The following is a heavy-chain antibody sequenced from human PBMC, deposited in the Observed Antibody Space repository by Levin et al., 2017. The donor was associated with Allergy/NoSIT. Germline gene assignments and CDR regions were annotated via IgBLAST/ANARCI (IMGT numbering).Heavy chain of an antibody. J-gene: IGHJ4*02. V-gene: IGHV4-34*01. Sequence: LSQTLSLTCAVYGGSFSGSYWSWIRQPPGKGLEWIGEINHSGSTNYNPSLKSRVTISVDTSKNQFSLKLSSVTAADTAVYYCARVGRYCSGGSCHGPYDYWGQGTLVTVSS. CDR1: GGSFSGSY. D-gene: IGHD2-15*01. CDR3: ARVGRYCSGGSCHGPYDY. CDR2: INHSGST.